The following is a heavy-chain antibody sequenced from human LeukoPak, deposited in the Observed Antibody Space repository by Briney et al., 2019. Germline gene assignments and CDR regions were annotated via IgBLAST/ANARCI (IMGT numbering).Heavy chain of an antibody. CDR3: ARDPPDY. V-gene: IGHV3-7*01. Sequence: GGSLRLSCAAPGFTFSSYWMSWVRQAPGKGLEWVANIKQDGSEKYYVDSVKGRFTISRDNAKNSLYLQMNSLRAEDTAVYYCARDPPDYWGQGTLATVSS. CDR1: GFTFSSYW. CDR2: IKQDGSEK. J-gene: IGHJ4*02.